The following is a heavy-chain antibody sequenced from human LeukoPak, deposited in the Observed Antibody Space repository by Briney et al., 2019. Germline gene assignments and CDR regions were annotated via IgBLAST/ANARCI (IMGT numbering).Heavy chain of an antibody. CDR3: ARYSGGFDFDY. D-gene: IGHD4-23*01. V-gene: IGHV4-30-4*08. CDR2: ISYSGST. CDR1: GGSISSGDYY. Sequence: SQTLSLTCTVSGGSISSGDYYWSWSRQPPGKGLEWIGYISYSGSTYYNASLKSRVTISGDTSKNRFSLKVSSVTAADTAVYYCARYSGGFDFDYWGQGTLVTVSS. J-gene: IGHJ4*02.